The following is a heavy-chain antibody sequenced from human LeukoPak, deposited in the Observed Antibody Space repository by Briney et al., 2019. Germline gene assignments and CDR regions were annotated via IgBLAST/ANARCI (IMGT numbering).Heavy chain of an antibody. J-gene: IGHJ6*03. Sequence: PSETLSLTCAVSGGSISSSYWWSWVRQPPGKGLEWIGEGYHSGSTNYNPSLKSRVTISVEKSKKQFSLKVSSVTAADTAVYYCARLVTMVWGVLPKNYYNYYMDVWGKGTTVTISS. CDR1: GGSISSSYW. CDR3: ARLVTMVWGVLPKNYYNYYMDV. CDR2: GYHSGST. D-gene: IGHD3-10*01. V-gene: IGHV4-4*02.